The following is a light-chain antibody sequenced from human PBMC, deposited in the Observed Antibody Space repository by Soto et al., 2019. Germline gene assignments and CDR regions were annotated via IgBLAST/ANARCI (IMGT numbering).Light chain of an antibody. CDR2: GNS. V-gene: IGLV1-40*01. CDR1: SSNIGAGYD. J-gene: IGLJ2*01. CDR3: QSYDSSLRAVV. Sequence: QAVVTQPPSVSGAPGQRVTISCTGSSSNIGAGYDVHWYQQLPGTAPKLLIYGNSNRPSGVPDRFSGSKSGTSASLAITGLQAEDEADYSCQSYDSSLRAVVFGGGTKLTVL.